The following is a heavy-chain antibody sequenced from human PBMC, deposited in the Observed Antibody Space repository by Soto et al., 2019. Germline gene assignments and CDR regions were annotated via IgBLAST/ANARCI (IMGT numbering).Heavy chain of an antibody. CDR1: GGTFSSYA. CDR3: ARASLGPTALLYYYYGMDV. Sequence: SVKVSCKASGGTFSSYAISWVRQAPGQGLEWMGGIIPIFGTANYAQKFQGRVTITADKSTSTAYMELSSLRSEDTAVYYCARASLGPTALLYYYYGMDVWGQGTTVTVS. J-gene: IGHJ6*02. D-gene: IGHD4-4*01. V-gene: IGHV1-69*06. CDR2: IIPIFGTA.